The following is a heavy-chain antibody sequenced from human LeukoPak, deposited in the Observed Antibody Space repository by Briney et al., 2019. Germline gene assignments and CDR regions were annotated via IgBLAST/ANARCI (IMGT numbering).Heavy chain of an antibody. CDR1: SGSVSSGSYY. J-gene: IGHJ4*02. CDR2: IYYSGST. CDR3: ARDDASSSSFDY. Sequence: PSETLSLTCTVSSGSVSSGSYYWSWIRQPPGKGLEWIGYIYYSGSTNYNPSLKSRVTISVDTPKSQFSLKLSSVTAADTAVYYCARDDASSSSFDYWGQGTLVTVSS. V-gene: IGHV4-61*01. D-gene: IGHD6-6*01.